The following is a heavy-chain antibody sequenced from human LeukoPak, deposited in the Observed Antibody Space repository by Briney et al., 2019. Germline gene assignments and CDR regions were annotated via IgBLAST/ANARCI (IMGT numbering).Heavy chain of an antibody. CDR2: INSRVRYI. Sequence: PGGSLRLSCTVSEFTFSSYSMNWVRQAPGKGLEWVSSINSRVRYIYYADSLKGRFTISIDDAKSSLYLQTNSLRAEDTAVYYCVRLRRNSDRSGYSHYCDHWGRRTGLSVSS. CDR1: EFTFSSYS. J-gene: IGHJ4*02. V-gene: IGHV3-21*01. CDR3: VRLRRNSDRSGYSHYCDH. D-gene: IGHD3-22*01.